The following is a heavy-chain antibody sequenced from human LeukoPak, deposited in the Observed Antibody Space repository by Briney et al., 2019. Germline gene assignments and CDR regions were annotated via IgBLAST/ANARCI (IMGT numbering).Heavy chain of an antibody. CDR2: TYYVSKWYN. Sequence: SQTLSLTCAISGDSVSRITSAWNWIRQSPSGGLEWLGRTYYVSKWYNDYAVSVEGRITITADTSKNQFSLQLNSVTFEDTAVYFCVRDGGDWYPENWGQGTLVTVSS. CDR3: VRDGGDWYPEN. CDR1: GDSVSRITSA. V-gene: IGHV6-1*01. D-gene: IGHD6-19*01. J-gene: IGHJ4*02.